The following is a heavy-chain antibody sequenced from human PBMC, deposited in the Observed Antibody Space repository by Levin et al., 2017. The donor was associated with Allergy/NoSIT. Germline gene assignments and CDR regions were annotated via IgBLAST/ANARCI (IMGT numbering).Heavy chain of an antibody. CDR3: ARGLDYGGAFDI. V-gene: IGHV4-59*01. CDR1: GGSISSYY. CDR2: IYYSGST. Sequence: SETLSLTCTVSGGSISSYYWSWIRQPPGKGLEWIGYIYYSGSTNYNPSLKSRVTITVDTSKNQFSLKLSSVTAADTAVYYCARGLDYGGAFDIWGQGKMVTVSS. D-gene: IGHD4-23*01. J-gene: IGHJ3*02.